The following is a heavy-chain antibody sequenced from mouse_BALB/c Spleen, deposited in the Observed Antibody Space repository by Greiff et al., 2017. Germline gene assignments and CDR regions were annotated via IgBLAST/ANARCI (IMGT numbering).Heavy chain of an antibody. Sequence: EVQLVESGGGLVQPGGSRKLSCAASGFTFSDYGMAWVRQAPGKGPEWVAFISNLAYSIYYADTVTGRFTISRENAKNTLYLEMSSLRSEDTAMYYCARALRYYGSTYFDYWGQGTTLTVSS. V-gene: IGHV5-15*02. CDR2: ISNLAYSI. CDR3: ARALRYYGSTYFDY. CDR1: GFTFSDYG. J-gene: IGHJ2*01. D-gene: IGHD1-1*01.